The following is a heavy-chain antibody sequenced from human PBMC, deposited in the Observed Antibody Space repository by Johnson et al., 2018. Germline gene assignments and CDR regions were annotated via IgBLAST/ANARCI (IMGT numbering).Heavy chain of an antibody. D-gene: IGHD3-10*01. V-gene: IGHV6-1*01. Sequence: QVQLQQSGPGLVKXSQTLSLTCAISGDSVSSNTAGWNWIRHSPSRGLEWLGRTYYRSKWYNDYAVSVKSRITINPDTSKNQFSLHLNSVTPEDTAVYYCVRGGGAFNIWGQGTLVTVSS. CDR2: TYYRSKWYN. J-gene: IGHJ3*02. CDR3: VRGGGAFNI. CDR1: GDSVSSNTAG.